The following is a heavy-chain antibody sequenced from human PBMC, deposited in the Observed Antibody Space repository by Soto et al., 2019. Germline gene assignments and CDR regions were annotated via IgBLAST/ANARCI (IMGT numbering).Heavy chain of an antibody. CDR2: IYYSGST. D-gene: IGHD6-19*01. CDR1: GGSISSYY. CDR3: ARHGGSGVDY. J-gene: IGHJ4*02. Sequence: NPSETLSLTCTVSGGSISSYYWSWIRQPPGKGLEWIGSIYYSGSTYYNPSLKSRATISVDTSKNQFSLKLSSVTAADTAVYYCARHGGSGVDYWGQGTLVTVSS. V-gene: IGHV4-59*05.